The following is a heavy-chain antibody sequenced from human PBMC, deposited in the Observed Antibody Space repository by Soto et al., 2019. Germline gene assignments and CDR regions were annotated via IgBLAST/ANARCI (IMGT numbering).Heavy chain of an antibody. V-gene: IGHV3-9*01. Sequence: EVQLVESGGGLVQPGRSLRLSCAASGFTFDDYAMHWVRQAPGKGLEWVSGISWNRGSIGYADSVKGRFTRSRDNAKNSLYLQMNSLRAEDTALYYCAKGGQLLTEGGGYWGQGTLVTVSS. CDR3: AKGGQLLTEGGGY. D-gene: IGHD2-2*01. J-gene: IGHJ4*02. CDR1: GFTFDDYA. CDR2: ISWNRGSI.